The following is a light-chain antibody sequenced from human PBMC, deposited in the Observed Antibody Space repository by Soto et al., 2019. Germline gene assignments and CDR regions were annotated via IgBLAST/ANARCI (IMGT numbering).Light chain of an antibody. V-gene: IGKV1-5*01. Sequence: IQMTQSPSTLSASVGDRVTITCRASQSINRWLAWYQQRPGKAPRLLIYYASTLETGAPSRFSGSESGTEFTLTINGLQPDDFATYYCQQYNSWWTFGQGTKVEMK. CDR2: YAS. CDR3: QQYNSWWT. CDR1: QSINRW. J-gene: IGKJ1*01.